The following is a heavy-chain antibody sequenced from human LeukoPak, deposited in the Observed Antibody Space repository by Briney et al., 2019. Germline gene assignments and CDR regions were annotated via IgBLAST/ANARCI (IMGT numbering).Heavy chain of an antibody. CDR2: MNWRGTVI. CDR1: GFNFDDYG. J-gene: IGHJ4*02. CDR3: ARGLDGFEFFDE. D-gene: IGHD3-16*01. Sequence: GESLRLSCAASGFNFDDYGMAWVRQAPGKGLQWISGMNWRGTVIEYADSAKGRFTISRDNAKNSLHLQMNNLRDEDTALYYCARGLDGFEFFDEWGQGVLVSVSS. V-gene: IGHV3-20*04.